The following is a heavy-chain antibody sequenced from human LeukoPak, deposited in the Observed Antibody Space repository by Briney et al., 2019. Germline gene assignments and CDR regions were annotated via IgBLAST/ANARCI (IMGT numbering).Heavy chain of an antibody. D-gene: IGHD6-6*01. CDR3: ARGPNSNWSGLDF. CDR1: GFSFSGHW. V-gene: IGHV3-74*01. CDR2: ISPTGSTT. J-gene: IGHJ4*02. Sequence: PGGSLRLSCTASGFSFSGHWMHWARHLPGKGLVWVSRISPTGSTTSYADSVKGRFTASRDNAKNTLYLQVNNLRAEDTAVYYCARGPNSNWSGLDFWGQGTLLTVSS.